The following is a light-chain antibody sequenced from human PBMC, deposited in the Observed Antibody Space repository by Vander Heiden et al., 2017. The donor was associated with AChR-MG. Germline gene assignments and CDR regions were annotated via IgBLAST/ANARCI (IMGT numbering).Light chain of an antibody. CDR3: TSYTSSSLS. J-gene: IGLJ2*01. CDR1: SSDVGAYNY. V-gene: IGLV2-14*03. CDR2: DVS. Sequence: QSALTQPASVSGSPGQSIPISRPGSSSDVGAYNYVSWYQQHPGKPPKLMIYDVSKRPSGVANRFSGSKSGSTASLTISGLQAEDEADYYCTSYTSSSLSFGGGTKLTVL.